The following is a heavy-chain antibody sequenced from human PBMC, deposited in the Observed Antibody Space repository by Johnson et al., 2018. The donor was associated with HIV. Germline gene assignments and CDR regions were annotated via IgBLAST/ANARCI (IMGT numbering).Heavy chain of an antibody. J-gene: IGHJ3*02. D-gene: IGHD3-22*01. CDR2: ISYDAKHK. CDR3: ARVFYYDSNDGFDI. CDR1: GFIFSSYA. V-gene: IGHV3-30*04. Sequence: QVQLVESGGGVVQPGRSLRLSCAASGFIFSSYAIHWVRQAPGKGLEWVAVISYDAKHKYYADSVKGRVTISRDSSKNMLYLQMNSLRTEDTAVYYCARVFYYDSNDGFDIWGQGTRVTVSS.